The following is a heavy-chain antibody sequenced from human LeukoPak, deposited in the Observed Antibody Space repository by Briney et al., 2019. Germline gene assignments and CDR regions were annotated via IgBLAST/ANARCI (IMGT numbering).Heavy chain of an antibody. V-gene: IGHV3-21*01. CDR1: GFTFSSYS. Sequence: GGSLRLSCAASGFTFSSYSMNWVRQAPGKGLEWVSSISSSSSYIYYADSVKGRFTISRDNAKNSLYLQMNSLRAEDTAVYYCASYSSSWTGYFQHWGQGTLVTVSS. J-gene: IGHJ1*01. D-gene: IGHD6-13*01. CDR3: ASYSSSWTGYFQH. CDR2: ISSSSSYI.